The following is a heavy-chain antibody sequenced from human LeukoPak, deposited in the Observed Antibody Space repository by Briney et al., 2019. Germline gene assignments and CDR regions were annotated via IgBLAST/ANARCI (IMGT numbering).Heavy chain of an antibody. V-gene: IGHV4-59*08. Sequence: SETLSLTCTVSGGSISSYYWSWIRQPPGKGLEWIGYIYYSGSTNYNPSLKSRVTISVDTSKNQFSLKLSSVTAADTAVYYCARHNYDFWSGSQYWYFDLWGRGTLVSVSS. CDR3: ARHNYDFWSGSQYWYFDL. CDR1: GGSISSYY. D-gene: IGHD3-3*01. CDR2: IYYSGST. J-gene: IGHJ2*01.